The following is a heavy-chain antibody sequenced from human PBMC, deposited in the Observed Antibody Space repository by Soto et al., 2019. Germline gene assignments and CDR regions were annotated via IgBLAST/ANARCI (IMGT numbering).Heavy chain of an antibody. J-gene: IGHJ6*02. CDR3: AKDEQLVRLGMDV. CDR2: MNPTSGNT. D-gene: IGHD6-6*01. CDR1: GYTFSSYD. Sequence: ASVKVSCKASGYTFSSYDINWVRQAPGQGLEWMGWMNPTSGNTGSAQKFQGRVSMTRDSSLSTAYLELSSLRPEDTAVYYCAKDEQLVRLGMDVWGQGTTVTVSS. V-gene: IGHV1-8*01.